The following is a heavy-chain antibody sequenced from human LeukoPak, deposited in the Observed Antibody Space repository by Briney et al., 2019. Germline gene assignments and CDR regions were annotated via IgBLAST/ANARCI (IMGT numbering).Heavy chain of an antibody. J-gene: IGHJ6*03. D-gene: IGHD1-26*01. V-gene: IGHV3-7*01. Sequence: PGGSLRLSCAASGFTFSSYWMSWVRQAPGKGLEWVANIKQNGSEKYYVDSVKGRFTISRDNAKNSLYLQMNSLRAEDTAVYYCARAQSGSYYWYCYYYMDVWGKGTTVTVSS. CDR1: GFTFSSYW. CDR3: ARAQSGSYYWYCYYYMDV. CDR2: IKQNGSEK.